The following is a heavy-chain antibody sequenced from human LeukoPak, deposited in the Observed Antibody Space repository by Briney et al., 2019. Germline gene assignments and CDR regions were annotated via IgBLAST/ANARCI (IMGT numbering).Heavy chain of an antibody. CDR3: ARGRNSSGLRIQFDY. CDR1: GGSFSGYY. CDR2: INHSGST. V-gene: IGHV4-34*01. J-gene: IGHJ4*02. D-gene: IGHD6-19*01. Sequence: SETLSLTCAVYGGSFSGYYWSWTRQPPGKGLEWIGEINHSGSTNYNPSLKSRVTISVDTSKNQFSLKLSSVTAADTAVYYCARGRNSSGLRIQFDYWGQGTLVTVSS.